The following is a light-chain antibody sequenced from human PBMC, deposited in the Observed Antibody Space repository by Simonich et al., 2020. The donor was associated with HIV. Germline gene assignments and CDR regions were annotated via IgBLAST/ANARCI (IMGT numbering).Light chain of an antibody. CDR3: QQYNDWPPWT. CDR2: GAS. J-gene: IGKJ1*01. V-gene: IGKV3-15*01. Sequence: DIVMTQSPATLSVSPGERATLSGRASQSVSSNVAWYQQRPGPAPRLLIYGASTRATGIPARFSGSGAGTEFTLTINSMQSEDFAVYYCQQYNDWPPWTFGQGTKVEIK. CDR1: QSVSSN.